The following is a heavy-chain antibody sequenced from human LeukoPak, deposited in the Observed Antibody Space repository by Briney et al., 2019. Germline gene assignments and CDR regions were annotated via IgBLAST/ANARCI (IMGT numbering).Heavy chain of an antibody. Sequence: SETLSLTCAVYGGSFSGYYWSWIRQPPGKGLEWIGEINHSGSTNYDPSLKSRVTISVDTSKNQFSLKLSSATAADTAVYYCARGLKLRGYIDYWGQGTLVTVSS. J-gene: IGHJ4*02. CDR3: ARGLKLRGYIDY. CDR1: GGSFSGYY. CDR2: INHSGST. V-gene: IGHV4-34*01. D-gene: IGHD3-3*01.